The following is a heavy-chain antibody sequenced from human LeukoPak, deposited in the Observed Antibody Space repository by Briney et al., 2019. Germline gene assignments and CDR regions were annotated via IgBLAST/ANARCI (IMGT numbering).Heavy chain of an antibody. V-gene: IGHV1-69*05. Sequence: ASVKVSCKASGGTFSSYAISWVRQAPGQGLEWVGRIIPIFGTANYAEKFQGRVTITTDESTSTAYMELSSLRSEDTAVYYCARALTTVTYYFDYWGQGTLVTVSS. CDR1: GGTFSSYA. D-gene: IGHD4-17*01. J-gene: IGHJ4*02. CDR3: ARALTTVTYYFDY. CDR2: IIPIFGTA.